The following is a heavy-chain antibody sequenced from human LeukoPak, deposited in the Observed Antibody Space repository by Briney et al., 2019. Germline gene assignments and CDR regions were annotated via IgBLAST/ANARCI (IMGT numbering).Heavy chain of an antibody. D-gene: IGHD6-19*01. CDR2: INARKGNT. CDR3: ERVRAVVAVFYY. CDR1: RYTFTSYA. V-gene: IGHV1-3*01. Sequence: GASVKVSRKNSRYTFTSYAKHWVRQAPGHTLEGMGWINARKGNTKYLQKFQGRVTISRDTSASTAYMELSSLSSKDTAVYYCERVRAVVAVFYYWGQGTLVTVSS. J-gene: IGHJ4*02.